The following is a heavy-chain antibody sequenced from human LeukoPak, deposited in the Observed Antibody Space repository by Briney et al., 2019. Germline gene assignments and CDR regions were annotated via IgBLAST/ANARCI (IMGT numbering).Heavy chain of an antibody. Sequence: GSLRLSCAASGFTFSSYAMSWVRQAPGKGLEWVSVISGIGGTTYYPDSVKGRFAISRDNSKNTLYLQMNSLRAEDTAVYYCAKLYCSSTSCSRGGYFDYWGRGTLVTVSS. CDR3: AKLYCSSTSCSRGGYFDY. V-gene: IGHV3-23*01. D-gene: IGHD2-2*01. J-gene: IGHJ4*02. CDR1: GFTFSSYA. CDR2: ISGIGGTT.